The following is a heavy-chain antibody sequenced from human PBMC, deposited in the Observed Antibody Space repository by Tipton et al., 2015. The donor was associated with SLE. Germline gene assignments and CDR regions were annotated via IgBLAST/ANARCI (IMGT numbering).Heavy chain of an antibody. J-gene: IGHJ2*01. CDR1: GGSISRYY. D-gene: IGHD3-10*01. V-gene: IGHV4-59*01. Sequence: GLVKPSETLSLNCTVSGGSISRYYWSWIRQSPEKGLEWIGYIYYSGSTAYNPSLKSRVTISVDTSKNQFSLKLSSVTAADTAVYYCARTPGGVQGQIGWYFDLWGRGTLVTVSS. CDR2: IYYSGST. CDR3: ARTPGGVQGQIGWYFDL.